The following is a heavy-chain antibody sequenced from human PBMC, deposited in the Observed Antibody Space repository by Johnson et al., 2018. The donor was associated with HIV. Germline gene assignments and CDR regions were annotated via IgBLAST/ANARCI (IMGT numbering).Heavy chain of an antibody. CDR2: IKSKTDGGTT. V-gene: IGHV3-15*01. D-gene: IGHD4-23*01. J-gene: IGHJ3*02. CDR3: ARGAGEAYGGNFRDAFDI. Sequence: VQLVESGGGVVLPGRSLRLSCAASGFTFSNAWMSWVRQAPGKGLEWVGRIKSKTDGGTTDYAAPVKGRFTISRDDSKNTLYLQMDGLRPEDTAVYYCARGAGEAYGGNFRDAFDIWGQGTMVTVSS. CDR1: GFTFSNAW.